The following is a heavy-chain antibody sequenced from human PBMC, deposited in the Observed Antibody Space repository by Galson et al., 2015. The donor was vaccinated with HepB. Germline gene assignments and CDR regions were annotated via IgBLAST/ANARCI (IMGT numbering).Heavy chain of an antibody. V-gene: IGHV3-21*01. D-gene: IGHD4-11*01. Sequence: SLRLSCAASRFTFSSYSMNWVRQAPGKGLEWVSSISSSSSYVYYADSVKGRFTISRDNAKNSLYLQMNSLRAEDTAEYYCARVDGFYDYRNYAGAWDSWGQGTLVTVSS. CDR3: ARVDGFYDYRNYAGAWDS. CDR1: RFTFSSYS. CDR2: ISSSSSYV. J-gene: IGHJ4*02.